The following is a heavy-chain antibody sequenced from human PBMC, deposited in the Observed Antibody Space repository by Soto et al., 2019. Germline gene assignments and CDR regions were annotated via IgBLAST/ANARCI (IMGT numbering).Heavy chain of an antibody. CDR2: ICSSRSNK. D-gene: IGHD3-10*01. CDR3: ARGGGFFAY. V-gene: IGHV3-33*01. Sequence: PGGSLRLSCVASGFTFSSYAMHWVRQAPGKGLEWVALICSSRSNKYYADSVKGRFTISRDNAKNTLYLQMNSLRDEDTAVYYCARGGGFFAYWGQGTLVTVSS. J-gene: IGHJ4*02. CDR1: GFTFSSYA.